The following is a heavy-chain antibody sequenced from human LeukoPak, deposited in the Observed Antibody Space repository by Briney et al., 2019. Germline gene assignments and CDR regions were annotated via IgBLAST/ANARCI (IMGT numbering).Heavy chain of an antibody. V-gene: IGHV3-74*01. CDR3: ARDRSISAAGDTY. CDR2: VNRDGSST. J-gene: IGHJ4*02. CDR1: GFTFSDYW. Sequence: GGSLRLSCAASGFTFSDYWMHWVRQAPGQGLVWVSRVNRDGSSTSYADSVKGRFTISRDNAKNTLSLQMNSLRAEDTAVYYCARDRSISAAGDTYWGQGTLVTVSS. D-gene: IGHD6-13*01.